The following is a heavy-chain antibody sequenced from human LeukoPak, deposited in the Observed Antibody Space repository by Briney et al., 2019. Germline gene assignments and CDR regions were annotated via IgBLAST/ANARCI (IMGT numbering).Heavy chain of an antibody. CDR1: GYTFTSYG. CDR3: VSFDSSSWGYFYFYYYMDV. D-gene: IGHD6-13*01. CDR2: IITNIGKP. Sequence: GASVKVSCKEPGYTFTSYGVRSVPQSPGQGLEWRGCIITNIGKPTYAQGFTRRFVFSLDTTVSTACLQNSSVKAEETAVYYSVSFDSSSWGYFYFYYYMDVWGKGTTVTDSS. J-gene: IGHJ6*03. V-gene: IGHV7-4-1*02.